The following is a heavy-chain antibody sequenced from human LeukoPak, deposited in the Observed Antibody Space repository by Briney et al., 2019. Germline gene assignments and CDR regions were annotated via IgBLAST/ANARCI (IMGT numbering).Heavy chain of an antibody. V-gene: IGHV3-15*01. CDR3: ITGEYDFWSGFYSPNHYFDY. CDR1: GFTFTRVW. Sequence: GGSLRLSCAASGFTFTRVWMSWGRQAPGKGLEWVGRIKGKTAAGAPDYVASVQGRFTISRDDSKNTLFLQMNSLKTEVTAVCYCITGEYDFWSGFYSPNHYFDYWGQGTLVTVSS. D-gene: IGHD3-3*01. CDR2: IKGKTAAGAP. J-gene: IGHJ4*02.